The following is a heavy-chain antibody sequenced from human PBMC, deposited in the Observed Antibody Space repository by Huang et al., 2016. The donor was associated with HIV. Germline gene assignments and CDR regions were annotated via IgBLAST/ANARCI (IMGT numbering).Heavy chain of an antibody. Sequence: HVQLVQSGADVKKPGASVKVSCKASGYTFDSYGINGVRQAPGQGLEWMGWSGPQSRKTNHAQKRQGRVTMTTDTTTSTAYMELRILTSDDTAVYYCARDATGYGTGWSTEFDYWGQGTLVTVSS. CDR1: GYTFDSYG. J-gene: IGHJ4*02. CDR2: SGPQSRKT. CDR3: ARDATGYGTGWSTEFDY. V-gene: IGHV1-18*04. D-gene: IGHD6-19*01.